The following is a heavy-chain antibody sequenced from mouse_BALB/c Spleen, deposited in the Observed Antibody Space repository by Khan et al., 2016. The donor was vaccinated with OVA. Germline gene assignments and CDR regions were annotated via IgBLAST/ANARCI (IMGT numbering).Heavy chain of an antibody. CDR2: INYSGNT. CDR1: GYSITSEYA. V-gene: IGHV3-2*02. Sequence: EVQLQESGPGLVKPSQSLSLTCTVTGYSITSEYAWHWIRHFPGNKLEWMGYINYSGNTRYNPSLKSRISITRDTSKNQFFLQLNSVTTEDTATYYCTRKDYYDYDPFPHWGQGTLVTVSA. J-gene: IGHJ3*01. CDR3: TRKDYYDYDPFPH. D-gene: IGHD2-4*01.